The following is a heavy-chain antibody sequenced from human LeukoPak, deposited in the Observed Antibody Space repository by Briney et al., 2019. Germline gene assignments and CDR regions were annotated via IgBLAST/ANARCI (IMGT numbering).Heavy chain of an antibody. V-gene: IGHV3-23*01. D-gene: IGHD6-19*01. Sequence: GGSLRPSCAASGFTFSTSPMSWVRQAPGKGLEWVSTISGSGGGTYSADSVKGRFTISRDNSKNTLYLQMNSLRADDTAIYYCAKLEEQWLIDFWGQGTLVTVPS. CDR3: AKLEEQWLIDF. J-gene: IGHJ4*02. CDR2: ISGSGGGT. CDR1: GFTFSTSP.